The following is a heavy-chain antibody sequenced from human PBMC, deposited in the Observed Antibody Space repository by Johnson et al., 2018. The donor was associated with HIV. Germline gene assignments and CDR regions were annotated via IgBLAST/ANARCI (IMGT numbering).Heavy chain of an antibody. CDR3: ARDAKSSTWSPDGTDAFDI. D-gene: IGHD1-1*01. Sequence: VQLVESGGGVVQPGRSLRLSCAASGFTFSSYAMHWVRQAPGKGLEWVAVISYDGSNKYYADSVKGRFTISRDSSKNTLYLQMGSLRPEDMAVYYCARDAKSSTWSPDGTDAFDIWGQGTMVTVSS. V-gene: IGHV3-30*14. CDR1: GFTFSSYA. J-gene: IGHJ3*02. CDR2: ISYDGSNK.